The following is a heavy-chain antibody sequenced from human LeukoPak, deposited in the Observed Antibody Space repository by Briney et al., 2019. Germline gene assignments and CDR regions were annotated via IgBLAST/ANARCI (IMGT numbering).Heavy chain of an antibody. V-gene: IGHV3-23*01. CDR3: AKMEGQRLYDYCMDV. D-gene: IGHD3-3*01. CDR2: ISGSGGST. CDR1: GFTFSSYS. Sequence: PGGSLRLSCAASGFTFSSYSMNWVRQAPGKGLEWVSAISGSGGSTYYADSVKGRFTISRDNSKNTLYLQMNSLRAEDTAVYYCAKMEGQRLYDYCMDVWGRGTTVTVSS. J-gene: IGHJ6*03.